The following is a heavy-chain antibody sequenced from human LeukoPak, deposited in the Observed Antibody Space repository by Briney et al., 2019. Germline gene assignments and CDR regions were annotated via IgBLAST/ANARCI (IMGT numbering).Heavy chain of an antibody. CDR1: GYTFTSYY. CDR3: ARHTRPGYSGYENAFDI. CDR2: INPSGGST. Sequence: ASVTVSCKASGYTFTSYYMHWVRQAPGQGIEWMGIINPSGGSTSYAQKFQGRVTLSVDTSKNQFSLKLNSVTAADTAVYYCARHTRPGYSGYENAFDIWGQGTMVTVSS. J-gene: IGHJ3*02. V-gene: IGHV1-46*01. D-gene: IGHD5-12*01.